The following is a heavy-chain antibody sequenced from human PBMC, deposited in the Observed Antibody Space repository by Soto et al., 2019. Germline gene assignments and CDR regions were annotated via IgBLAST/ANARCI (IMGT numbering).Heavy chain of an antibody. J-gene: IGHJ6*02. D-gene: IGHD3-10*01. CDR2: ITSTSSTK. CDR3: ARRITMVRGPYYYYAMDV. CDR1: GFAFSSHT. V-gene: IGHV3-48*02. Sequence: GSVRLSCAASGFAFSSHTMNWVRQAPGKGLEWISYITSTSSTKNYADSVKGRFTISRDNANNSLYLQMNSLRDEDTAVYYCARRITMVRGPYYYYAMDVWGQGTTVTVSS.